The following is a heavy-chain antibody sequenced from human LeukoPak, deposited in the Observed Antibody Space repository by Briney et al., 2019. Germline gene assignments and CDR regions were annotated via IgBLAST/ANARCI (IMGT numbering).Heavy chain of an antibody. CDR1: GFTFSRSN. CDR3: AKDVSGGFFDY. Sequence: GGSLRLSCAASGFTFSRSNMHWVRQAPGKGLEWVAFIRYDGSDKYYADSVKGRFTISRDNSKNTLYLQINSLRAEDTAVYYCAKDVSGGFFDYWGQGTLVTVSS. V-gene: IGHV3-30*02. J-gene: IGHJ4*02. D-gene: IGHD3-16*01. CDR2: IRYDGSDK.